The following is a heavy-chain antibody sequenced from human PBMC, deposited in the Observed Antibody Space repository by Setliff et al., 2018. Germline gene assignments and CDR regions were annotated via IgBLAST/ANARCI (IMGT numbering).Heavy chain of an antibody. CDR1: GASVSSHY. V-gene: IGHV4-59*02. CDR2: ISYSGIT. D-gene: IGHD1-1*01. J-gene: IGHJ1*01. CDR3: VREGYSEYFQD. Sequence: SETLSLTCNVSGASVSSHYWDWIRQPPGKGLEWIGFISYSGITTYNVSLKSRVSISADTSKNQLSLTPSSVTAADTAVYYCVREGYSEYFQDWGRGTLVTVSS.